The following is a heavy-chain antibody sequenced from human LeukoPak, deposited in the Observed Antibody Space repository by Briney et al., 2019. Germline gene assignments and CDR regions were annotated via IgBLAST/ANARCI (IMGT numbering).Heavy chain of an antibody. CDR2: IYYSGST. CDR3: AREGRGYSARNYGMDV. J-gene: IGHJ6*02. CDR1: GGSISSSSYY. V-gene: IGHV4-39*07. D-gene: IGHD5-18*01. Sequence: PSETLSLTCTVSGGSISSSSYYWGWIRPPPGKGLEWIGSIYYSGSTYYNPSLKSRVTISVDTSKNQFSLKLSSVAAADTAVYYCAREGRGYSARNYGMDVWGQGTTVTVSS.